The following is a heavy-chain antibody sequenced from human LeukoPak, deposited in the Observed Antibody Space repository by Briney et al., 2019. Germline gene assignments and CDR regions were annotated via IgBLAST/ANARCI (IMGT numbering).Heavy chain of an antibody. CDR3: ANTYDFWSGWRFDY. J-gene: IGHJ4*02. CDR1: GFTFSSYG. D-gene: IGHD3-3*01. V-gene: IGHV3-30*02. Sequence: PGGSLRLSCAASGFTFSSYGMHWVRQAPGKGLEWVAFIRYDGSNKYYADSVKGRFTISRDNSKNTLYLQMNSLRAEDTAVYYCANTYDFWSGWRFDYWGQGTLVTVSS. CDR2: IRYDGSNK.